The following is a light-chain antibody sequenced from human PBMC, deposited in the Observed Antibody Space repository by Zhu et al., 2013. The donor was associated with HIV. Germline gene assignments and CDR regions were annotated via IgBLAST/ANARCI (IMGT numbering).Light chain of an antibody. CDR2: DVT. Sequence: QSALTQPASVSGSPGQSITISCTGTSSDVGAYNYVSWYQQHPAKAPKLMIYDVTNRPSGVSNRFSGSKSGNTASLTISGLQAEDEADYYCQSYDPVQSSVLFGGGTKVTVL. J-gene: IGLJ2*01. V-gene: IGLV2-14*03. CDR3: QSYDPVQSSVL. CDR1: SSDVGAYNY.